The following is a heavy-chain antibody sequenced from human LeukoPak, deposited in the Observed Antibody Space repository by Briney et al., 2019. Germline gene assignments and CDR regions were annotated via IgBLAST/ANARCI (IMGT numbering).Heavy chain of an antibody. CDR3: ARGRHSSGYISYYYYYMDV. CDR2: IYYSGST. J-gene: IGHJ6*03. Sequence: SETLSLTCTVSGGSISSSSYYWGWIRQPPGKGLEWIGSIYYSGSTYYNPSLKSRVTISVDTSKNQFSLKLSSVTAADTAVYYCARGRHSSGYISYYYYYMDVWGKGTTVTVSS. V-gene: IGHV4-39*07. CDR1: GGSISSSSYY. D-gene: IGHD3-22*01.